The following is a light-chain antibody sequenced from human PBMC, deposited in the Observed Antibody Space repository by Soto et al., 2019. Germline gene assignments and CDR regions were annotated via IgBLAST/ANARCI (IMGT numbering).Light chain of an antibody. Sequence: EIVLTQSPGTLSLSPGERATFSCRASQSVSSNLAWYQHKPGQAPRLLIYGASPRATGIPGRFSGSGSGTDFTLTISRLEPEDFAVYYCQQYGSSPITFGQGTRLEIK. CDR2: GAS. J-gene: IGKJ5*01. CDR3: QQYGSSPIT. CDR1: QSVSSN. V-gene: IGKV3-20*01.